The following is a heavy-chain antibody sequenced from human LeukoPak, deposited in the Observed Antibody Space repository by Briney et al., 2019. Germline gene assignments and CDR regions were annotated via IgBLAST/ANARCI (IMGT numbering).Heavy chain of an antibody. CDR3: ARERVGLKPPYCGGDCRGAFDI. Sequence: PGGSLRLSCAASGFIFSTSSMNWLRQAPGKGLEWVSYISSSSSTIYYADSVKGRFTISRDNAKNTLYLQMNSLRAEDTAVYYCARERVGLKPPYCGGDCRGAFDIWGQGAMVTVSS. CDR2: ISSSSSTI. CDR1: GFIFSTSS. D-gene: IGHD2-21*02. J-gene: IGHJ3*02. V-gene: IGHV3-48*04.